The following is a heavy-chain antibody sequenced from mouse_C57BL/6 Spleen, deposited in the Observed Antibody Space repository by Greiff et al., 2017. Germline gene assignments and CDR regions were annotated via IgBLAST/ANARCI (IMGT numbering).Heavy chain of an antibody. CDR3: ARHEANDGYFDY. J-gene: IGHJ2*01. V-gene: IGHV1-62-2*01. D-gene: IGHD2-3*01. CDR2: FYPGSGSI. CDR1: GYTFTEYT. Sequence: VKLMESGAELVKPGASVKLSCKASGYTFTEYTIHWVKQRSGQGLEWIGWFYPGSGSIKYNEKFKDKATLTADKSSSTVYMELSRLTSEDSAVYFCARHEANDGYFDYWGQGTTLTVSS.